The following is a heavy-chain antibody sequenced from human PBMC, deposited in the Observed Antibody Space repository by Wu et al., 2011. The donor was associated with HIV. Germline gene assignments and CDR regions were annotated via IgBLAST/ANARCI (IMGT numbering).Heavy chain of an antibody. D-gene: IGHD3-10*01. CDR3: ARQIDTMVGGVTVYYYMDV. CDR1: GYSFTSYW. J-gene: IGHJ6*03. CDR2: IYPGDSDT. Sequence: VQLVQSGAEVKKPGDSLKISCKGSGYSFTSYWIGWVRQVPGEGLEWMGIIYPGDSDTKYSPSFQGQVTISADKSISTAYLQWSSLKASDTAMYYCARQIDTMVGGVTVYYYMDVWGKGTTVTVSS. V-gene: IGHV5-51*01.